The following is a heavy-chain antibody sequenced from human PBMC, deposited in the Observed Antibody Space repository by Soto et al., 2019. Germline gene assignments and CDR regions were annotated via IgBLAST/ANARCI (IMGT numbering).Heavy chain of an antibody. V-gene: IGHV4-30-4*08. CDR2: VYYRRST. CDR1: SGSISSGDNY. D-gene: IGHD3-22*01. CDR3: ARDRNPYYYDSSGYSNCFDP. Sequence: SESLSLTCPVSSGSISSGDNYWSWLRQPPGKGLEWTGYVYYRRSTYNNPSLKRRVTISVHTTKNQFSLKLISVTSADTAVYYCARDRNPYYYDSSGYSNCFDPWGQGTLVTVSS. J-gene: IGHJ5*02.